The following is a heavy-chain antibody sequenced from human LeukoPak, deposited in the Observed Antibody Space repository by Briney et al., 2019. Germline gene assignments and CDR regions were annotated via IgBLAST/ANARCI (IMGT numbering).Heavy chain of an antibody. J-gene: IGHJ6*03. D-gene: IGHD3-22*01. CDR2: ISASGGST. CDR3: AKVITTILVAQYYMDV. Sequence: GGSLRLSCEVSGFTFSTYGMTWVRQAPGKGLEWVSGISASGGSTFYADSVKGRFTISRDKSKNTLYLQMNSPRVEDTAVYYCAKVITTILVAQYYMDVWGKGTTVTVSS. CDR1: GFTFSTYG. V-gene: IGHV3-23*01.